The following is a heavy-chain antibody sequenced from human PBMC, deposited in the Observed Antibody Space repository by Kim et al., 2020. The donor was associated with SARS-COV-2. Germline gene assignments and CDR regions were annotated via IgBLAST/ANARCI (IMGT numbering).Heavy chain of an antibody. J-gene: IGHJ4*02. CDR2: INSDGTTT. V-gene: IGHV3-74*01. CDR3: ARGGLPFDY. Sequence: GSLRLSCAASGFIFSSYWIHWVRQAPGKGLVWISRINSDGTTTSYADSVKGRFTISRDNAKNTVYLQMNSLRAEDTAVYYCARGGLPFDYWGQGNLVTVSS. CDR1: GFIFSSYW.